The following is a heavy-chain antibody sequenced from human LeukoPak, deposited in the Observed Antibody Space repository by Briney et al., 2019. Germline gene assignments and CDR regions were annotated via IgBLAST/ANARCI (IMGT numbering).Heavy chain of an antibody. CDR2: IYYSGST. CDR3: ARRRRSGYSSGWYDPPSWFDP. D-gene: IGHD6-19*01. J-gene: IGHJ5*02. Sequence: PSETLSLTCTVSGGSISSGDYYWSWIRQPPGKGLEWIGYIYYSGSTDYNPSLKSRVTISVDTSKNQFSLKLSSVTAADTAVYYCARRRRSGYSSGWYDPPSWFDPWGQGTLVTVSS. V-gene: IGHV4-30-4*01. CDR1: GGSISSGDYY.